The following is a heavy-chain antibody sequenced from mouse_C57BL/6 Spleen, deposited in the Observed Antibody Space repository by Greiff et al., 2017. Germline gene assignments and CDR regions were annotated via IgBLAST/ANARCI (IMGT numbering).Heavy chain of an antibody. CDR3: ARKEKFIRGYFDV. Sequence: VQLQQPGAELVKPGASVKLSCKASGYTFTSYWMQWVKQRPGQGLEWIGEIDPSDSYTTYNQKFKGKATLTVDTSSSTAYMQLSSLTSEDSAVYYCARKEKFIRGYFDVWGTGTTVTVSA. J-gene: IGHJ1*03. V-gene: IGHV1-50*01. D-gene: IGHD1-1*01. CDR2: IDPSDSYT. CDR1: GYTFTSYW.